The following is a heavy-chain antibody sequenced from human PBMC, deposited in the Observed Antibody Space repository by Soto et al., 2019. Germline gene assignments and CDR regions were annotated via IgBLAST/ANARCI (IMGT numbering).Heavy chain of an antibody. V-gene: IGHV4-34*01. J-gene: IGHJ4*02. Sequence: SETLSLTCAVYGGSFSGYYWSWIRQPPGKGLEWIGEINHSGSTNYNPSLKSRVTISVDTSKNQFSLKLSSVTAADTAVYYCARGHQWLPFLSYYFDYWGQGTLVTVSS. D-gene: IGHD6-19*01. CDR3: ARGHQWLPFLSYYFDY. CDR1: GGSFSGYY. CDR2: INHSGST.